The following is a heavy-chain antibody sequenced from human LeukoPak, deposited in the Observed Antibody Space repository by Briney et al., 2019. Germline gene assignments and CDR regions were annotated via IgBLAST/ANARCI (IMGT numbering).Heavy chain of an antibody. CDR2: VWYDGSNK. CDR3: ARTNVGNATDV. CDR1: GFTFSRSG. D-gene: IGHD2-15*01. J-gene: IGHJ6*02. V-gene: IGHV3-33*01. Sequence: PGGSLRLSCAASGFTFSRSGMHWVRQAPGKGLEWVALVWYDGSNKYYADSVKGRFTISRDNSKNTLYLQMNSLRAEDTAVYYCARTNVGNATDVWGQGTTVTVSS.